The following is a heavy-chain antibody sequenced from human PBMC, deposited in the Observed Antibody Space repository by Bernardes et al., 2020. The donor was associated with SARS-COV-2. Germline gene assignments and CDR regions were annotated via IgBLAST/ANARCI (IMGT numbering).Heavy chain of an antibody. CDR1: GDSFSNYY. Sequence: SETLSLTCTVSGDSFSNYYWGWIRQPPGKGLEWIGYIYYSGSASYNPSLKSRVTISIDTSKNHFSLKMSSLTAADTAVYYCARYCSSTSCSTVGAFDIWGQGTMVTVSS. J-gene: IGHJ3*02. CDR3: ARYCSSTSCSTVGAFDI. V-gene: IGHV4-59*01. D-gene: IGHD2-2*01. CDR2: IYYSGSA.